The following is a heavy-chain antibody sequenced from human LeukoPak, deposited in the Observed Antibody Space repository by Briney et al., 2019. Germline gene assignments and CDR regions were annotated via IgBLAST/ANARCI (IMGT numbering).Heavy chain of an antibody. V-gene: IGHV3-7*01. D-gene: IGHD3-16*02. CDR2: IKDDGSEK. CDR1: GFTFSSYW. J-gene: IGHJ5*02. CDR3: ARGGFPHYDYVWGSYRPLFDP. Sequence: GGSLRLSCAASGFTFSSYWMNWVRQAPGKGLEWVANIKDDGSEKFYVDSVKGRFTISRDNAKNSLYLQMNSLRAEDTAVYYCARGGFPHYDYVWGSYRPLFDPWGQGTLVTVSS.